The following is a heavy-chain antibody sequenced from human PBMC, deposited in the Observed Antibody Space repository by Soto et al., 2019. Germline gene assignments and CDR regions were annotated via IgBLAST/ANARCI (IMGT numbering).Heavy chain of an antibody. CDR1: GGSISSGDYY. J-gene: IGHJ5*02. CDR3: ARDRGTTVTAYNWFDP. V-gene: IGHV4-30-4*01. D-gene: IGHD4-17*01. CDR2: IYYSGST. Sequence: QVQLQESGPGLVKPSQTLSLTCTVSGGSISSGDYYWSWIRQPPGKGLEWIGYIYYSGSTYYNPSLKSRVTISVDTSKNQFSLKLSSVTAADTAVYYCARDRGTTVTAYNWFDPWGQGTLVTVSS.